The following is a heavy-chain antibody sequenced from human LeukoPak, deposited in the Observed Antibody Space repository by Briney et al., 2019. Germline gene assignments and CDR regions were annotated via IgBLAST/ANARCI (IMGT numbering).Heavy chain of an antibody. D-gene: IGHD1-26*01. CDR2: INHSGST. CDR3: ARGQPIGLLRPRYYFDY. CDR1: GGSFSGYY. Sequence: SETLSLTCAVYGGSFSGYYWSWIRQPPGKGLEWIGEINHSGSTNSNPSLKSRVTISVDTSKNQFSLKLSSVTAADTAVYYCARGQPIGLLRPRYYFDYWGQGTLVTVSS. V-gene: IGHV4-34*01. J-gene: IGHJ4*02.